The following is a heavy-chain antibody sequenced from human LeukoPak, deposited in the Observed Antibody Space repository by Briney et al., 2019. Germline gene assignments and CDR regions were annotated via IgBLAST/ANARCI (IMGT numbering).Heavy chain of an antibody. J-gene: IGHJ4*02. Sequence: PSQTLSLTCAVSGGSISSGDHSWSWIRQPPGSGLEWIGYIWHSGHTNYNPSLRSRVTISLARSNSQFSLRLSSVTAADTAVYYCARARESMATAGSYFDYWGQGTLVTVSS. CDR2: IWHSGHT. V-gene: IGHV4-30-2*01. CDR3: ARARESMATAGSYFDY. CDR1: GGSISSGDHS. D-gene: IGHD6-13*01.